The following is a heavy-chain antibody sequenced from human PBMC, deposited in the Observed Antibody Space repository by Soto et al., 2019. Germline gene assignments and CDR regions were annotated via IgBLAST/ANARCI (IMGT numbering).Heavy chain of an antibody. CDR2: IGGGGGFT. V-gene: IGHV3-23*01. D-gene: IGHD6-13*01. CDR1: GFTFSTYA. J-gene: IGHJ4*02. Sequence: GGSLRLSCAASGFTFSTYAMSWVRQAPGKGLEWVSAIGGGGGFTYHADSVKGRFTISRDNSKNTLYLQMSSLRAEDTAVYYCVSRYSSSWFFDYRGQGTLVTV. CDR3: VSRYSSSWFFDY.